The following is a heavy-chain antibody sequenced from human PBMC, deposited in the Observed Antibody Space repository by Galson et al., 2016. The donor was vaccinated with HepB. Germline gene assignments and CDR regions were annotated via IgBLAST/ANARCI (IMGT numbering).Heavy chain of an antibody. CDR2: ISAAGEAT. Sequence: SLRLSCAVSGFLFHNYAMSWVRQPPGKGLEWVSGISAAGEATYYADSVKGRSTISRENSQKTVSLQIDSLRGDDTAIYYCAKGGKSDYWGQGTQVTVSS. CDR3: AKGGKSDY. V-gene: IGHV3-23*01. D-gene: IGHD1-26*01. J-gene: IGHJ4*02. CDR1: GFLFHNYA.